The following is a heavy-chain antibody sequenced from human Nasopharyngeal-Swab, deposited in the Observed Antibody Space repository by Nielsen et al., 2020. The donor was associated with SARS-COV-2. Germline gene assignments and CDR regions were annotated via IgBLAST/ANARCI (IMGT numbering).Heavy chain of an antibody. J-gene: IGHJ2*01. Sequence: GESLKTSCAASGFTFSHYWMTWVRQAPGKGLEWVASIRKDGAEIYYVDSVKGRFAISRDNAKNSLYLQMNSLRADDTALYYCARGGIVGASTYWYFDVWGRGTPVTVSS. CDR1: GFTFSHYW. D-gene: IGHD1-26*01. CDR2: IRKDGAEI. CDR3: ARGGIVGASTYWYFDV. V-gene: IGHV3-7*03.